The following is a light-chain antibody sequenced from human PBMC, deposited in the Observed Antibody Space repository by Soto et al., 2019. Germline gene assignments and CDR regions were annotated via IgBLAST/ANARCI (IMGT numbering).Light chain of an antibody. Sequence: IGLTQSPGPPALSPGERGTLSFRARRGVCRRDLAWYQQKPGQAPRLPIYGAASRATGIPDRFSGSGSGTDFTLTISRLEPEDFAVYHCHQYGYSPNTFGQGTKLEIK. CDR1: RGVCRRD. CDR3: HQYGYSPNT. J-gene: IGKJ2*01. CDR2: GAA. V-gene: IGKV3-20*01.